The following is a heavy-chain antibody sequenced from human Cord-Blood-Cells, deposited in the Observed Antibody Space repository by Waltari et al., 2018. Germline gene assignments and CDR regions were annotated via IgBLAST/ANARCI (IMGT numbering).Heavy chain of an antibody. Sequence: QVQLQQWGAGLLKPSETLSLTCAVYGGSFCGYYWSWIRQPPGKGLEWIGEINHSGSTNYNPSLKSRVTISVDTSKNQFSLKLSSVTAADTAVYYCARRRYFDLWGRGTLVTVSS. CDR2: INHSGST. V-gene: IGHV4-34*01. J-gene: IGHJ2*01. CDR3: ARRRYFDL. CDR1: GGSFCGYY.